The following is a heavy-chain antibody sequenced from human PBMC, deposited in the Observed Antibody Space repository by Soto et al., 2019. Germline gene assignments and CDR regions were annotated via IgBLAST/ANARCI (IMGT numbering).Heavy chain of an antibody. Sequence: QVQLVESGGAVVQPGRSLRLSCGASGYSFSNYGMHWVRQAPGKGLEWVAVVSFDGSSRYYADSVKGRFSISRDNSKKTLYLQLNSLRPEDTGVYYCARDEGDYDPHFDHWGQGTLVSVSS. CDR3: ARDEGDYDPHFDH. J-gene: IGHJ4*02. CDR1: GYSFSNYG. D-gene: IGHD4-17*01. V-gene: IGHV3-30*03. CDR2: VSFDGSSR.